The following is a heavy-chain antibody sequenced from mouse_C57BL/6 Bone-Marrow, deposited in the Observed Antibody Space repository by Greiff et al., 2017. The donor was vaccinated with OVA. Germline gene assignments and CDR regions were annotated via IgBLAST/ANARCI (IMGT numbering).Heavy chain of an antibody. V-gene: IGHV5-4*01. CDR3: ARGVTTVVATDY. CDR1: GFTFSSYA. CDR2: ISDGGSYT. D-gene: IGHD1-1*01. J-gene: IGHJ2*01. Sequence: EVHLVESGGGLVKPGGSLKLSCAASGFTFSSYAMSWVRQTPEKRLEWVATISDGGSYTYYPDNVKGRFTISRDNAKNNLYLQMSHLKSEDTAMYYCARGVTTVVATDYWGQGTTLTVSS.